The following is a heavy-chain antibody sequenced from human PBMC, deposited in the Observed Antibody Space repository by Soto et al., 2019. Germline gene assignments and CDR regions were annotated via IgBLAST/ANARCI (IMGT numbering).Heavy chain of an antibody. CDR2: ISYDGSNK. D-gene: IGHD3-22*01. CDR1: GFTFSSYA. J-gene: IGHJ4*02. Sequence: GGSLRLSCAASGFTFSSYAMHWVRQAPGKGLEWVAVISYDGSNKYYADSVKGRFTISRDNSKNTLYLQMNSLRAEDTAVYYCARGLPGYDSSGYYPKNFDYWGQGTLVTVSS. CDR3: ARGLPGYDSSGYYPKNFDY. V-gene: IGHV3-30-3*01.